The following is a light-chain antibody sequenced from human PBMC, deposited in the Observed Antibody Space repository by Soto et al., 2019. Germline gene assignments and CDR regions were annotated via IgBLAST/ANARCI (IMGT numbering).Light chain of an antibody. Sequence: QSALTQPPSVSAAPGQKVTISCSGSSSNIGNRHVAWYQQLPRTAPKLLIYDNDQRPSGIPDRFSGSKSGTSATLGITGLQTGDEADYYCGTWDDSLSAGVFGGGTKVTVL. J-gene: IGLJ2*01. CDR1: SSNIGNRH. CDR2: DND. CDR3: GTWDDSLSAGV. V-gene: IGLV1-51*01.